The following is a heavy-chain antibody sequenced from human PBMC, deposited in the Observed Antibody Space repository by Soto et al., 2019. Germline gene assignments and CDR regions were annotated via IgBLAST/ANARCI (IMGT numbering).Heavy chain of an antibody. CDR3: ARDLGAAAASRYFQH. CDR1: GFTFSSYA. Sequence: GGSLRLSCAASGFTFSSYAMHWVRQAPGKGLEWVAVISYDGSNKYYADSVKGRFTISRDNSKNTLYLQMNSLRAEDTAVYYCARDLGAAAASRYFQHWGQGTLVTVSS. CDR2: ISYDGSNK. V-gene: IGHV3-30-3*01. D-gene: IGHD6-13*01. J-gene: IGHJ1*01.